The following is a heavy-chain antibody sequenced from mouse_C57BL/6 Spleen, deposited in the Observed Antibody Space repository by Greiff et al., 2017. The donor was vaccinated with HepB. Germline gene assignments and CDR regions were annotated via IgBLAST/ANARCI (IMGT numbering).Heavy chain of an antibody. CDR3: ARHENGNWDGGSYAMDY. V-gene: IGHV1-62-2*01. CDR2: FYPGSGSI. J-gene: IGHJ4*01. D-gene: IGHD4-1*01. Sequence: VQLQQSGAELVKPGASVKLSCKASGYTFTEYTIHWVKQRSGQGLEWIGWFYPGSGSIKYNEKFKDKATLTADKSSSTVYMELSRLTSEDSAVYFCARHENGNWDGGSYAMDYWGQGTSVTVSS. CDR1: GYTFTEYT.